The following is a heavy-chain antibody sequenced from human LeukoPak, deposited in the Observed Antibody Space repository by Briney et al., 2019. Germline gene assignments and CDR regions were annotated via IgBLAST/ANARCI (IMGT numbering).Heavy chain of an antibody. CDR1: GGSISSYF. CDR3: AKSNTLVRGEDI. J-gene: IGHJ6*04. Sequence: SETLSLTCILSGGSISSYFWSWVRQPPGKGLEWIGCVFYGGSTNYNPSLKSRVTISIDTSKNQFSLKLNSVTAADTAVYYCAKSNTLVRGEDIWGKGTTVTISS. V-gene: IGHV4-59*01. CDR2: VFYGGST. D-gene: IGHD3-10*01.